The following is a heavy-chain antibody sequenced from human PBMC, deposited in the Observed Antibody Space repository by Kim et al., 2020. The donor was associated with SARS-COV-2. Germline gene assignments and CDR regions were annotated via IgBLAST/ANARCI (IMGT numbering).Heavy chain of an antibody. V-gene: IGHV3-21*01. CDR3: ARVPIYDILTGSDY. D-gene: IGHD3-9*01. Sequence: ADSVKGRFTISRDNAKNSLYLQMNSLRAEDTAVYYCARVPIYDILTGSDYWGQGTLVTVSS. J-gene: IGHJ4*02.